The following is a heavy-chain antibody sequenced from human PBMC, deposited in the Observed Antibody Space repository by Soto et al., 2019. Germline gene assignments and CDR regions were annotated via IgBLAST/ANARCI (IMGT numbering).Heavy chain of an antibody. D-gene: IGHD5-12*01. CDR2: IMPIFGTA. V-gene: IGHV1-69*13. CDR3: ARGYSGYVYFDY. Sequence: SVKVSCKAPGGTFSSYAISWVRQAPGQGLEWMGGIMPIFGTAYYAQKFQGRVTITADESTRTAYMELSSLSTEDTAVYYCARGYSGYVYFDYWGQGTLVTVSS. J-gene: IGHJ4*02. CDR1: GGTFSSYA.